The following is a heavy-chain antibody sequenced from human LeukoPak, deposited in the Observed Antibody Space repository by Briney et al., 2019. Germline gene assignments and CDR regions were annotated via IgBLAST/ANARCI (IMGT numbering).Heavy chain of an antibody. CDR1: GGSISSSNW. V-gene: IGHV4-4*02. Sequence: SETLSLTCAVSGGSISSSNWWSWVRQPPGKGLEWIGEIYHSGSTNYNPSLKSRVTISVDKSKNQFSLKLSSVTAADTAVYYCARTGSGGYSPYDYWGQGTLVTVSS. J-gene: IGHJ4*02. CDR2: IYHSGST. CDR3: ARTGSGGYSPYDY. D-gene: IGHD3-10*01.